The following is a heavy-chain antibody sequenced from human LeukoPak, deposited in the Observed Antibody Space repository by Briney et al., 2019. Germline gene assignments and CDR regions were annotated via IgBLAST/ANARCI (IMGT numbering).Heavy chain of an antibody. V-gene: IGHV4-4*02. CDR1: GGSISSNNW. CDR3: ARVNINNWHSCNY. D-gene: IGHD1-1*01. CDR2: IYHSGSP. J-gene: IGHJ4*02. Sequence: SETLSLTCAVSGGSISSNNWWGWVRQPPGKGLEWIGEIYHSGSPNYNPSLKSRVTISVDKSRNHFSLNLSSVTAADTAVYYCARVNINNWHSCNYWGQGTLVTVSS.